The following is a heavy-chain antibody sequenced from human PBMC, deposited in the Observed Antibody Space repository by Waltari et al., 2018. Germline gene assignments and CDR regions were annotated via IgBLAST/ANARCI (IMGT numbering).Heavy chain of an antibody. CDR2: LDREECET. D-gene: IGHD5-12*01. Sequence: QVQLVQSGAEMKKPGASVKVSCKVSGYTVAHLSIYWVRLAPGKGLEWMGGLDREECETIYAQKFQGRVTMTEDISTDTAYMELSSLTSEDTAVYYCARLSGYDWVDYWGQGTLVTVSS. V-gene: IGHV1-24*01. CDR3: ARLSGYDWVDY. J-gene: IGHJ4*02. CDR1: GYTVAHLS.